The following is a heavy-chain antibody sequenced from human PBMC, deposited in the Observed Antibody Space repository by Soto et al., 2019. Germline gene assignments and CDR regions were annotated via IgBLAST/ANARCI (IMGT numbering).Heavy chain of an antibody. CDR2: IYYSGSN. J-gene: IGHJ4*02. D-gene: IGHD6-13*01. V-gene: IGHV4-30-4*01. CDR1: GGSISSGDYY. CDR3: ARQEADSSSWYAGSFDY. Sequence: QVQLQESGPGLVKPSQTLSLTCTVSGGSISSGDYYWSWIRQPPGKGLEWIGYIYYSGSNYYNPSLKSRVTISVDTSKNQFSLKLSSVTAADTAVYYGARQEADSSSWYAGSFDYWGQGTLVTVSS.